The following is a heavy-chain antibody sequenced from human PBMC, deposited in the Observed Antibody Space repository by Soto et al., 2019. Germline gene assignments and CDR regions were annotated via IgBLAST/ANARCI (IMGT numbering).Heavy chain of an antibody. V-gene: IGHV3-30*18. Sequence: QVQLVESGGGVVQPGRSLRLSCAASGFTFSSYGMHWVRQAPGKGLEWVAVISYDGSNKYYADSVKGRFTISRDNSNNTLYLQMNSLRAEDTAVYYCAKDRARYCGGGSCYSIFDYCGQGTLVTLSS. J-gene: IGHJ4*02. CDR2: ISYDGSNK. D-gene: IGHD2-15*01. CDR3: AKDRARYCGGGSCYSIFDY. CDR1: GFTFSSYG.